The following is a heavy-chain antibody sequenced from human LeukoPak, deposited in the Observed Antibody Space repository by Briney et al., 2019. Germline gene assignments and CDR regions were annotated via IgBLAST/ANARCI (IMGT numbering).Heavy chain of an antibody. V-gene: IGHV3-7*01. CDR1: GFTFRSYA. CDR3: ARARGGSYDY. Sequence: QTGGSLRLFCAASGFTFRSYAMRWVRQATGKGLEWVANIKLDGSEKYYVDSVKGRFTISRDNAKNSLYLQMNSLRAEDTAVYFCARARGGSYDYWGQGTLVTVSS. D-gene: IGHD1-26*01. J-gene: IGHJ4*02. CDR2: IKLDGSEK.